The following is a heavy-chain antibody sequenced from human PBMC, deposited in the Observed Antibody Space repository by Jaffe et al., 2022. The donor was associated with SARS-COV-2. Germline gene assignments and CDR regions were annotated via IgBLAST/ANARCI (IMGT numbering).Heavy chain of an antibody. V-gene: IGHV1-2*06. CDR2: INPDSGGT. J-gene: IGHJ3*02. D-gene: IGHD4-17*01. CDR1: GYTFTGYN. Sequence: QVQLVQSGAEVKKPGASVKVSCKASGYTFTGYNMDWVRQAPGQGLEWMGRINPDSGGTNYAQEFQGRVTMTRDTSISTAYMELSRLKSDDTAVYYCARETSYGDYEDAFDIWGQGTMVTVSS. CDR3: ARETSYGDYEDAFDI.